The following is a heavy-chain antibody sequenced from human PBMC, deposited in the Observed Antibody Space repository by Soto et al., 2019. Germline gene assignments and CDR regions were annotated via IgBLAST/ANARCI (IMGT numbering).Heavy chain of an antibody. CDR2: INAGNGNT. J-gene: IGHJ4*02. D-gene: IGHD1-20*01. V-gene: IGHV1-3*01. CDR3: ARGITLPTPLDY. CDR1: GYTLTSYA. Sequence: ASAKPTSKASGYTLTSYAMHWVRQAPGQRLEWMGWINAGNGNTKYSQKFQGRVTITRDTSAGTAYMELSSLRSEDTAVYYCARGITLPTPLDYWGQGTLVTVSS.